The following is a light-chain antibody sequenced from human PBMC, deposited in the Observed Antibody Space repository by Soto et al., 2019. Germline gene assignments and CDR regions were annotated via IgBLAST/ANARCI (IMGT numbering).Light chain of an antibody. V-gene: IGLV1-40*01. Sequence: QSVLTQPPSVSGAPGQKGTISCTGGSSNIGANFDVQWYQQLPGSAPKLLIYGDNKRPSGVPDRFAGSKSGTSASLAITGLQAEDEADYYCQTYDNSLSGSAFGGGTKLTVL. CDR1: SSNIGANFD. J-gene: IGLJ2*01. CDR3: QTYDNSLSGSA. CDR2: GDN.